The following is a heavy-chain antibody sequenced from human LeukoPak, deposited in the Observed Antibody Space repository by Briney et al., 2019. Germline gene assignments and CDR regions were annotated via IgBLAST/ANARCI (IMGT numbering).Heavy chain of an antibody. CDR1: GFTFSSYW. V-gene: IGHV3-7*01. CDR3: ARRYCSDGSCYSVDN. D-gene: IGHD2-15*01. CDR2: IKQDGSEK. Sequence: PGGSLRLSCAASGFTFSSYWMSWVRQAPGKGLEWVANIKQDGSEKYYVDSAMGRFTISRDNAQNSLSLKMNSLRAEDTAVYYCARRYCSDGSCYSVDNWGQGTLVTVSS. J-gene: IGHJ4*02.